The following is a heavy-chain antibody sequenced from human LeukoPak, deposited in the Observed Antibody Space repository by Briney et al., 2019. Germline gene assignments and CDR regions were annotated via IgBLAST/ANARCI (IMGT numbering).Heavy chain of an antibody. CDR3: ARKYSSSWYGFFDY. CDR2: IYYSGST. CDR1: VGSIRSSSYY. J-gene: IGHJ4*02. V-gene: IGHV4-39*07. D-gene: IGHD6-13*01. Sequence: SETLSLTCTVSVGSIRSSSYYWGWIRQPPGKGLEWIGSIYYSGSTYYNPSLKSRVTISVDTSKNQFSLKLSSVTAADTAVYYCARKYSSSWYGFFDYWGQGTLVTVSS.